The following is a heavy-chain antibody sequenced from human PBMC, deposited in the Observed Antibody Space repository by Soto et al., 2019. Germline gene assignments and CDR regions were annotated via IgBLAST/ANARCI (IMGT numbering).Heavy chain of an antibody. V-gene: IGHV3-30-3*01. CDR3: ARVTYYYARSGYYFDAFDI. CDR2: ISYDGSNK. D-gene: IGHD3-22*01. J-gene: IGHJ3*02. CDR1: GFTFSSYA. Sequence: GGSLRLSFAASGFTFSSYAMHWVRQAPGKGLEWVAVISYDGSNKYYADSVKGRFTISRDNSKNTLYLQMNSLRAEDTAVYYCARVTYYYARSGYYFDAFDIWGQGTMLTV.